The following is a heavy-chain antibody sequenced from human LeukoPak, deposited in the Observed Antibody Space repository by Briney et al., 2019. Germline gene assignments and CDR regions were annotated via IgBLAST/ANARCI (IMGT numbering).Heavy chain of an antibody. CDR1: GFTFSNYA. D-gene: IGHD2-15*01. V-gene: IGHV3-23*01. Sequence: GGSLRLSCAASGFTFSNYAMSWVRQAPGKGLEWVSGISGSGGSTYYADSVKGRFTISIDNSKNTLYLQMNSLRAEDTAVYFCAKGARCCSGGSCFDEYYFDYWGQGILVTVSS. CDR3: AKGARCCSGGSCFDEYYFDY. CDR2: ISGSGGST. J-gene: IGHJ4*02.